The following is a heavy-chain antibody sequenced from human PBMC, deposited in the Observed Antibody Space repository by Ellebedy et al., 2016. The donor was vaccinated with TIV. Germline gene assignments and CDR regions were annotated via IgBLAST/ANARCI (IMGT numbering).Heavy chain of an antibody. Sequence: GESLKISXAAYGFTFSSFGMHWVRQAPGKGLEWVAVISYDGSEKYYADSVKGRFTISRDNSKNTLYLQMNSLRAEDTAVYYCAKIRDGSGSYYVYGMDVWGQGTTGTVSS. CDR3: AKIRDGSGSYYVYGMDV. V-gene: IGHV3-30*18. CDR1: GFTFSSFG. D-gene: IGHD3-10*01. CDR2: ISYDGSEK. J-gene: IGHJ6*02.